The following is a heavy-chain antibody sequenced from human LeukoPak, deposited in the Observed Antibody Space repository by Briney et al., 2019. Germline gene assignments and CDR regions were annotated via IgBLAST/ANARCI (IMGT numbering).Heavy chain of an antibody. J-gene: IGHJ4*02. V-gene: IGHV3-21*01. CDR3: ARDWEGPLGYFDY. CDR2: ISSSSSYI. CDR1: GFTFSSYE. Sequence: PGGSLRLSCAASGFTFSSYEMNWVRQAPGKGLEWVSSISSSSSYIYYADSVKGRFTISRDNAKNSLNLQMNSLRAEDTAVYYCARDWEGPLGYFDYWGQGTLVTVSS. D-gene: IGHD1-26*01.